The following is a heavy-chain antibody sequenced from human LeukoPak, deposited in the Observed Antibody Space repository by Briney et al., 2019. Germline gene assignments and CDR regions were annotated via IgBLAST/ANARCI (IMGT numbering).Heavy chain of an antibody. D-gene: IGHD1-14*01. Sequence: GRSLRFSCAASGFTFSSYGMHWVRQAPGKGLEWVAVIWYDGSNKYYADSVKGRFTISRDNSKNTLYLQMNSLRAEDTAVYYCARDSGGMVDYWGQGTLVTVSS. CDR1: GFTFSSYG. CDR3: ARDSGGMVDY. J-gene: IGHJ4*02. CDR2: IWYDGSNK. V-gene: IGHV3-33*01.